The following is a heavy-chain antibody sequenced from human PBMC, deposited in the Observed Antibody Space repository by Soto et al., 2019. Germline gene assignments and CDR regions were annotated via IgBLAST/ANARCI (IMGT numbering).Heavy chain of an antibody. V-gene: IGHV3-23*01. Sequence: EVHLLESGGGLVQPGGSLRLSCAASELSSSNHAMTWVRQAPGKGLEWVSGISGTAGGAYYADSVKGRFTISRDNSRSTLYLQMNSLRVEDTAVYYCASGGLHGYTNGGLSYFHSWGQGTLVTVSS. J-gene: IGHJ4*02. CDR2: ISGTAGGA. D-gene: IGHD5-18*01. CDR3: ASGGLHGYTNGGLSYFHS. CDR1: ELSSSNHA.